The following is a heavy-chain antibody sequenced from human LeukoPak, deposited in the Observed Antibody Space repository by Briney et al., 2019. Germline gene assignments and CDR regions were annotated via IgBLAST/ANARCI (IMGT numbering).Heavy chain of an antibody. D-gene: IGHD1-26*01. V-gene: IGHV3-53*01. Sequence: GGSLRLSCAASGLTVNSNYMNWVRQAPGKGLQWVSVIYSGGTTYYADSVKGRFTISRDNSKNTLYLQMNSLRAEDTAVYYCARETTTLDYWGQGTLVTVSS. CDR1: GLTVNSNY. CDR3: ARETTTLDY. J-gene: IGHJ4*02. CDR2: IYSGGTT.